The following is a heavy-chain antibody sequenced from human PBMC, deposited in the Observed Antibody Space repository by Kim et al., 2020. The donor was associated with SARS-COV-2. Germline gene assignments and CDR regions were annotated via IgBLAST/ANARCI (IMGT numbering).Heavy chain of an antibody. CDR1: GFTFSSYA. CDR2: ISPSGVST. J-gene: IGHJ5*02. D-gene: IGHD6-13*01. Sequence: GGSLRLSCAASGFTFSSYAMSWVRQAPGKGLEWVSSISPSGVSTYCADSVKGRFTISRDNSKNTLYLQMNSLRAEDTAVYYCAKDKLTGSSSWYQGAWGEGTLVTGPS. V-gene: IGHV3-23*01. CDR3: AKDKLTGSSSWYQGA.